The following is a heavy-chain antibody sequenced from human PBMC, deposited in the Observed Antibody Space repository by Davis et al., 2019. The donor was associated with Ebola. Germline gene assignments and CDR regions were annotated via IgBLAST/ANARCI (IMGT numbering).Heavy chain of an antibody. J-gene: IGHJ5*02. CDR2: IYYSGST. D-gene: IGHD3-9*01. Sequence: LRLSCAVYGGSFSGYYWSWIRQPPGKGLEWIGYIYYSGSTYYNPSLKSRVTISVDTSKNQFSLKLSSVTAADTAVYYCARGGHPYDIRPSWFDPWGQGTLVTVSS. CDR1: GGSFSGYY. CDR3: ARGGHPYDIRPSWFDP. V-gene: IGHV4-34*09.